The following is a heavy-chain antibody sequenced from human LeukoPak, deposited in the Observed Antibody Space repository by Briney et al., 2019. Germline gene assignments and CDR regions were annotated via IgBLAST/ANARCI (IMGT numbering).Heavy chain of an antibody. V-gene: IGHV4-59*01. CDR1: GGSISSYY. CDR2: IYYSGST. D-gene: IGHD3-22*01. CDR3: ASGYYYFDY. J-gene: IGHJ4*02. Sequence: SETLSLTFTVSGGSISSYYWSWIRQPPGKGLEWIGYIYYSGSTNYNPSLKSRVTISVDTSKNQFSLKLSSVTAADTAVYYCASGYYYFDYWGQGTLVTVSS.